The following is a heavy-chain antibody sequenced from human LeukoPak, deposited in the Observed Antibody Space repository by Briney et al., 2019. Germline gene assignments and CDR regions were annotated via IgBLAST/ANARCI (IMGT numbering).Heavy chain of an antibody. CDR2: IDTGNGNT. CDR3: ARVGGGRSYYFDY. V-gene: IGHV1-3*04. CDR1: GYTFTSHV. D-gene: IGHD3-16*01. Sequence: ASVKVSCKASGYTFTSHVMHWVRQAPGHRLDWMGWIDTGNGNTQYSQKFQGRVTITRDTSASTAYMELSSLRSEDTAVYYCARVGGGRSYYFDYWGQGTLVTVSS. J-gene: IGHJ4*02.